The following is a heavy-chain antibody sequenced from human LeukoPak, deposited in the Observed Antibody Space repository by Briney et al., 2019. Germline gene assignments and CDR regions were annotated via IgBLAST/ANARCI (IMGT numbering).Heavy chain of an antibody. CDR2: IWYDESKK. CDR1: GFTFSSYA. V-gene: IGHV3-33*06. CDR3: TKDASAYSGSYFDY. J-gene: IGHJ4*02. D-gene: IGHD1-26*01. Sequence: GGSLRLSCAASGFTFSSYAMSWVRQAPGKGLEWVAGIWYDESKKNYADSVKGRFTISRDNSKNTVFLQMNSLRAEDTAVYYCTKDASAYSGSYFDYWGQGTLVTVSS.